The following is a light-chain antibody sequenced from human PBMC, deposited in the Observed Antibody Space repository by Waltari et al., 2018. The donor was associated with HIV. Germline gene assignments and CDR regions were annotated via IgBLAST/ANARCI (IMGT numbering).Light chain of an antibody. CDR2: AGL. J-gene: IGKJ5*01. Sequence: AIRMTQSPSSVSASTGDRVTITCRASQAISSYLVWYQQKPGRAPELLIYAGLALQSGVTSRFSGSGSGTDFTLTISSLQSEDFATYYCQQYYSYPLTFGQGTRLEI. CDR3: QQYYSYPLT. V-gene: IGKV1-8*01. CDR1: QAISSY.